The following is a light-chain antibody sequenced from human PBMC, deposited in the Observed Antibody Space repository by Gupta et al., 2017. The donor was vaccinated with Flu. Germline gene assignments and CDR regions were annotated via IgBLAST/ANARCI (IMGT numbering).Light chain of an antibody. CDR2: AAS. V-gene: IGKV1-9*01. CDR1: QGLSSY. CDR3: QQLNGYIT. Sequence: DIQLTQSPSFLSASVGDRVTITCRASQGLSSYLAWYQQKPGRAPKLLIYAASTLQTGVPSRFSGSGAGTEFTLTSSSLQPEDFANYYCQQLNGYITFGGGTKVEI. J-gene: IGKJ4*01.